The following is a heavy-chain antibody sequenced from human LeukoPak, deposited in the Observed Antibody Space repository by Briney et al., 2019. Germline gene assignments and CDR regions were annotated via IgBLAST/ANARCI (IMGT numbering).Heavy chain of an antibody. J-gene: IGHJ4*02. Sequence: KASETLSLTCTVSGGSISSSSYYWGWIRQPPGKGLEWIGSIYYSGSTYYNPSLTSRVTISVDTSKNQFSLKLSSVTAADTAVYYCASNYYASTGYYHTGLYYFDYWGQGTLVTVSS. D-gene: IGHD3-22*01. CDR1: GGSISSSSYY. CDR3: ASNYYASTGYYHTGLYYFDY. CDR2: IYYSGST. V-gene: IGHV4-39*01.